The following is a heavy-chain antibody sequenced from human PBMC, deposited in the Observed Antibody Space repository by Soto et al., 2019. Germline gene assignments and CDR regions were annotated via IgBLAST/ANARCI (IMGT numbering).Heavy chain of an antibody. V-gene: IGHV1-69*08. J-gene: IGHJ4*02. CDR1: GGSYSTYT. CDR3: ARESVRDYPLLDY. CDR2: IIPILGIA. D-gene: IGHD4-17*01. Sequence: QVQVVQSGAEVKKPGSSVKVSCKASGGSYSTYTISWVRQAPGQGLEWMGRIIPILGIANYAQTFQGRVTITADKSTSTAYMELTDRRSEETAVYYCARESVRDYPLLDYWGQGTLVTVSS.